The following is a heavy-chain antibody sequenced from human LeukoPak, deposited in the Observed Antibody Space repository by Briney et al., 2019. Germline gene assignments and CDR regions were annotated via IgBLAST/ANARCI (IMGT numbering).Heavy chain of an antibody. CDR1: GGSFSGYY. Sequence: PSETLSLTCAVYGGSFSGYYWSWIRQPPGKGLEWIGEINHSGSTNYNPSLKSRVTISVDTSKNQFSLKLSSVTAADTAVYYCARVLDSLGYCTNGVCYGDAFDIWGQGTMVTVSS. V-gene: IGHV4-34*01. CDR3: ARVLDSLGYCTNGVCYGDAFDI. D-gene: IGHD2-8*01. CDR2: INHSGST. J-gene: IGHJ3*02.